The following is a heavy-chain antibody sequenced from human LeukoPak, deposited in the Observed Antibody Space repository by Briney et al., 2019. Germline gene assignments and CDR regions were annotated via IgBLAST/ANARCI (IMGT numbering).Heavy chain of an antibody. D-gene: IGHD1-26*01. CDR1: GFTFSSYW. Sequence: GGSLRLSCAASGFTFSSYWMSWVRQAPGKGLEWVAVISYDGSNKYYADSVKGRFTISRDNSKNTLYLQMNSLRAEDTAVYYCAKSNRPVGATTWPWFDPWGQGTLVTVSS. CDR2: ISYDGSNK. CDR3: AKSNRPVGATTWPWFDP. V-gene: IGHV3-30*18. J-gene: IGHJ5*02.